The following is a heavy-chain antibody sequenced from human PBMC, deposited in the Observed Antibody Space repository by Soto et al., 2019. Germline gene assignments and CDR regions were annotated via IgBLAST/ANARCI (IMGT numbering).Heavy chain of an antibody. CDR2: IYDSGNT. CDR3: ARGGAKYYYESSGHSNHAMDV. D-gene: IGHD3-22*01. CDR1: GGPIRSYC. Sequence: SETLSLTCTVSGGPIRSYCWSWIRQPPGKGLEWIGYIYDSGNTDYNPSLKSRVTISVDTSKNQFSLKLSAVTTADTAVYYCARGGAKYYYESSGHSNHAMDVWGQGTTVTVSS. J-gene: IGHJ6*02. V-gene: IGHV4-59*01.